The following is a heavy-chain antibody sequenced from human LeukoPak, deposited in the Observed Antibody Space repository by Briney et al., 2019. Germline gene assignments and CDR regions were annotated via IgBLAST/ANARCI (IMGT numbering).Heavy chain of an antibody. Sequence: ASVTVSCKASGYTFISYGISWVRQAPGQGLEWMGWISAYNGNTKYAQKFQGRVTMTTDTSTSTANMEVRSLRSDDTAVYYCARGGTYYDYVWGSYRQTLLDYWGQGTLVTVSS. D-gene: IGHD3-16*02. V-gene: IGHV1-18*01. CDR3: ARGGTYYDYVWGSYRQTLLDY. CDR2: ISAYNGNT. CDR1: GYTFISYG. J-gene: IGHJ4*02.